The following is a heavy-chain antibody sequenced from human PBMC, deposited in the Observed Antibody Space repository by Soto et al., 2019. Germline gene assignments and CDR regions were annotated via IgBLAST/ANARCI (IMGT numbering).Heavy chain of an antibody. CDR3: ARDGYSSGWTTLSVYYYYGMDV. D-gene: IGHD6-19*01. V-gene: IGHV1-18*04. CDR2: ISAYNGNT. CDR1: GYTFTSYG. J-gene: IGHJ6*02. Sequence: ASVKVSCKASGYTFTSYGISWVRQAPGQGLEWMGWISAYNGNTNYAQKLQGRVTMTTDTSTSTAYMELRSLRSDDTAVYYCARDGYSSGWTTLSVYYYYGMDVWGQGTTVTVSS.